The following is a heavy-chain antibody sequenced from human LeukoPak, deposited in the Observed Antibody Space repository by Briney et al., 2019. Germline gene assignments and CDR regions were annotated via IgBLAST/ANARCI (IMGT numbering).Heavy chain of an antibody. CDR2: ISSSGSTT. D-gene: IGHD2-2*01. Sequence: GGSLRLACAASAVTFSSYSMSWVRQAPGKGLEWVSYISSSGSTTYYADPVKGRFTISRHNAKNSLYLQMNSLRAEDTAVYYCASYCSTTSCYAVDYWGQGTLVTVSS. J-gene: IGHJ4*02. V-gene: IGHV3-48*01. CDR3: ASYCSTTSCYAVDY. CDR1: AVTFSSYS.